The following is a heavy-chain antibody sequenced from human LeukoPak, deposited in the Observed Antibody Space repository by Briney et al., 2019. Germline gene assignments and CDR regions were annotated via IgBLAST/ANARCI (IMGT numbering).Heavy chain of an antibody. CDR3: VRGRGASYHDVLQI. J-gene: IGHJ3*02. V-gene: IGHV1-69*10. CDR1: GGTVTNFA. D-gene: IGHD2-15*01. CDR2: IVPIFSIL. Sequence: SVKVSCKVSGGTVTNFALAWVRQAPGQGLEWVGDIVPIFSILNYAPKFRGRVTMTADKSSNTVYMELTSLRPEDMAVYYCVRGRGASYHDVLQIWGQGTTLIVSS.